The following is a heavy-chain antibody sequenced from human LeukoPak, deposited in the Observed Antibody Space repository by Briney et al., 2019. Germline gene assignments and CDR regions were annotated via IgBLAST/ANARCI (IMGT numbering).Heavy chain of an antibody. V-gene: IGHV4-30-2*01. CDR2: IYHSGST. Sequence: SQTLSLTCTVSGGPISSGGYYWRWIRQPPGKGLEWIGYIYHSGSTYYNPSLKSRVTISVDRSKNQFSLKLSSVTAADTAVYYCARELPEGYFDYWGQGTLVTVSS. CDR3: ARELPEGYFDY. J-gene: IGHJ4*02. CDR1: GGPISSGGYY.